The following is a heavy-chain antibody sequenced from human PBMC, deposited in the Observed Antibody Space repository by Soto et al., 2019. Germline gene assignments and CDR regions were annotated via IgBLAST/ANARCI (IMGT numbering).Heavy chain of an antibody. V-gene: IGHV4-59*01. Sequence: SETLSLTCTVSGGSISSYYWSWIRQPPGKGLEWIGYIYYSGSTNYNPSLKSRVTISVDTSKNQFSLKLSSVTAADTAVYYCARDPRRVLYEYWGQGTLVTVSS. D-gene: IGHD2-8*01. CDR2: IYYSGST. J-gene: IGHJ4*02. CDR3: ARDPRRVLYEY. CDR1: GGSISSYY.